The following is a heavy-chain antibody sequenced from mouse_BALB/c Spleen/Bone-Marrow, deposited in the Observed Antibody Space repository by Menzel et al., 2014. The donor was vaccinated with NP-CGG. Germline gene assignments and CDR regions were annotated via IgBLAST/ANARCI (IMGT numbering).Heavy chain of an antibody. J-gene: IGHJ4*01. CDR2: IYPGNVNT. V-gene: IGHV1S56*01. Sequence: QVQLQQSGPELVKPGASVMISCKASGYTFTSCYIHWVKQRPGQGLEWIGWIYPGNVNTKYNEKFKGKATLTADKSSSTAYMQLSSLTSEDSAVYFCARGGWLRDAMDYWGQGTSVTVSS. D-gene: IGHD2-2*01. CDR3: ARGGWLRDAMDY. CDR1: GYTFTSCY.